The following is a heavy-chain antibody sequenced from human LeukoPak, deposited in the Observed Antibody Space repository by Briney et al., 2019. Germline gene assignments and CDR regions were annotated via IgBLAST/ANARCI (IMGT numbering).Heavy chain of an antibody. J-gene: IGHJ3*02. Sequence: SETLSLTCTVSGGSISSYYWSWIRQRPGKGLEWIGYIYYSGSTNYNPSLRSRVTISVDTSKNQFSLKLTSVTAADTAVYYCARYDSSVIDAFDIWGQGTMVTVSS. CDR1: GGSISSYY. CDR3: ARYDSSVIDAFDI. V-gene: IGHV4-59*01. CDR2: IYYSGST. D-gene: IGHD3-22*01.